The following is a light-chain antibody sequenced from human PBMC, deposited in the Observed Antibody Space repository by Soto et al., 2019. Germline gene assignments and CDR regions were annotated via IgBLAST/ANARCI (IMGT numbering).Light chain of an antibody. CDR3: QQRYSITIT. V-gene: IGKV1-9*01. Sequence: IQLTQSPCCLSASVGARVTITCRASQGISSYLAWYQQKPGKAPKLLIYAASTLQSGVPSRFSGSGSGTDFTLTISRLQNEDSAAYDCQQRYSITITFGQGTRLEI. CDR1: QGISSY. J-gene: IGKJ5*01. CDR2: AAS.